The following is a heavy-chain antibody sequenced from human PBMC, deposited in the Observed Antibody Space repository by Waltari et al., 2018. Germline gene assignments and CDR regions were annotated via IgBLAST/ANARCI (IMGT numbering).Heavy chain of an antibody. D-gene: IGHD3-22*01. CDR1: GYTFPGYY. Sequence: QVQLMQSGAEVKKPGASVKVSCTASGYTFPGYYMQWVRQAPGQGPEWMGWINPNSGATTYARNFRARVTMTRDTSISTAYMELRRLKSDDTAVYYCAANGEEDNDSSGYYPGYWGQGTLVTVSS. CDR3: AANGEEDNDSSGYYPGY. V-gene: IGHV1-2*02. CDR2: INPNSGAT. J-gene: IGHJ4*02.